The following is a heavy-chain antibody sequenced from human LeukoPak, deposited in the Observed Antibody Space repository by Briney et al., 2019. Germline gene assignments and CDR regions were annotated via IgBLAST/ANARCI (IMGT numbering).Heavy chain of an antibody. CDR1: GFTFSSYS. J-gene: IGHJ4*02. Sequence: GGSLRLSCAASGFTFSSYSMNWVRQAPGKGLEWVSSISSSSSYIYYADSVKGRFTISRDNAKNSLYLQMNSLRAEDTAVYYCARDLRGSSWSPDYWGQGTLVTVSS. CDR3: ARDLRGSSWSPDY. CDR2: ISSSSSYI. D-gene: IGHD6-13*01. V-gene: IGHV3-21*01.